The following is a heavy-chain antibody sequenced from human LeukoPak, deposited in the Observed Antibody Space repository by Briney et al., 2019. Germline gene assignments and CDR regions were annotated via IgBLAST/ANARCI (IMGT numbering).Heavy chain of an antibody. CDR1: GFTFSSYA. D-gene: IGHD2-2*01. CDR2: ISGSGGST. Sequence: PGGSLRLSCAASGFTFSSYAMSWVRQAPGKGLEWVSGISGSGGSTYYADSVKGRFTISRDNSKNTLYLQMNSLRAEDTAGYYCAKAWWRVPAAHDYWGQGTLVTVSS. J-gene: IGHJ4*02. V-gene: IGHV3-23*01. CDR3: AKAWWRVPAAHDY.